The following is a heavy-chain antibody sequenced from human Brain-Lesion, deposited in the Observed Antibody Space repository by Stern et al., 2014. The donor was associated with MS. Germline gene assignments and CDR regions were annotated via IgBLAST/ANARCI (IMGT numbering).Heavy chain of an antibody. V-gene: IGHV4-4*02. Sequence: QVHLVESGPGLVKPSGTLSLTCAVSGGSISSSNWGSWVRRSPRRGPAWFGAIYHSGGIKYSPSVESRVLISVDKSKDPLSLKLSYVTAADTAVYYCARELPDLNAFDIWGQGTMVTVSS. CDR2: IYHSGGI. D-gene: IGHD1-14*01. CDR1: GGSISSSNW. CDR3: ARELPDLNAFDI. J-gene: IGHJ3*02.